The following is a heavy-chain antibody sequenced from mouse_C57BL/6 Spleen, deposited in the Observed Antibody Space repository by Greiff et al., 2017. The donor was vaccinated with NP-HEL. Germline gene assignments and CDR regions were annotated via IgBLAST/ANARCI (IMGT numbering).Heavy chain of an antibody. CDR1: GYAFSSSW. CDR2: IYPGDGDT. D-gene: IGHD2-3*01. V-gene: IGHV1-82*01. J-gene: IGHJ1*03. CDR3: ARDGYYPYWYFDV. Sequence: QVQLKESGPELVKPGASVKISCKASGYAFSSSWMNWVKQRPGKGLEWIGRIYPGDGDTNYNGKFKGKATLTADKSSSTAYMQLSSLTSEDSAVYFCARDGYYPYWYFDVGGTGTTVTVSS.